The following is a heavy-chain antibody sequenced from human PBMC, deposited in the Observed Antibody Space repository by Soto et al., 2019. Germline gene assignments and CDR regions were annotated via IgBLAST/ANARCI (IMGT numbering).Heavy chain of an antibody. V-gene: IGHV1-18*01. D-gene: IGHD3-10*01. CDR2: ISAYNGNT. CDR3: AREASSGSYYVYYYYYMDV. CDR1: GYTFTSYG. J-gene: IGHJ6*03. Sequence: ASVKVSCKASGYTFTSYGISWVRQAPGQGLEWMGWISAYNGNTNYAQKLQGRVTMTTDTSTSTAYMELRSLRSDDTAVYYCAREASSGSYYVYYYYYMDVWGRGTLVTVSS.